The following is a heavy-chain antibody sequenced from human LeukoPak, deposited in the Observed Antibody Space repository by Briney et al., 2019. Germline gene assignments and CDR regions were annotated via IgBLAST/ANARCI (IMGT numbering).Heavy chain of an antibody. CDR1: GYTFTGNY. Sequence: GASVKVSCKASGYTFTGNYMHWVRQAPGQGLEWMGWINPNSGGTNYAQKVQGRVTMTRDTSIGTAYMELNRLRSDDTAVYYCARGSYDSSDFEYFHHWGQGTLVTVSS. CDR2: INPNSGGT. V-gene: IGHV1-2*02. CDR3: ARGSYDSSDFEYFHH. D-gene: IGHD3-22*01. J-gene: IGHJ1*01.